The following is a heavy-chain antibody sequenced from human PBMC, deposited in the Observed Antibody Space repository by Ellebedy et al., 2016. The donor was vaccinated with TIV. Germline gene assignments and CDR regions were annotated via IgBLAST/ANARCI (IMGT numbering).Heavy chain of an antibody. J-gene: IGHJ5*02. CDR3: ARDDPSGWLDP. Sequence: MPSETLSLTCSVSGDSIISGDFYWTWIRQPPGKGLEWIGFIYYSGSTYYNPSLKSRVTISIDTSKNQFSLRLTSVTAADTAVYYCARDDPSGWLDPWGQGTLVTVSS. D-gene: IGHD3-10*01. CDR2: IYYSGST. CDR1: GDSIISGDFY. V-gene: IGHV4-30-4*02.